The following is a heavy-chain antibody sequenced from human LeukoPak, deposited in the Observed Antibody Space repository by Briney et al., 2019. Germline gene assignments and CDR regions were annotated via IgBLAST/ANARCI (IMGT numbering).Heavy chain of an antibody. J-gene: IGHJ6*03. V-gene: IGHV4-34*01. CDR2: INHSGST. Sequence: SETLSLTCTVSGGSISSYYWSWIRQPPGKGLEWIGEINHSGSTNYNPSLKSRVTISVDTSKNQFSLKLSSVTAADTAFYYCASQGHHGKIVGTTLSYFYMDVWGKGTTVTVSS. CDR3: ASQGHHGKIVGTTLSYFYMDV. CDR1: GGSISSYY. D-gene: IGHD1-26*01.